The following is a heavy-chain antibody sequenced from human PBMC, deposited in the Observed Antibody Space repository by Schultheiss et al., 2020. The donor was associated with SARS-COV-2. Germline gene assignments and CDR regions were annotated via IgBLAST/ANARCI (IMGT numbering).Heavy chain of an antibody. CDR2: IYHSGST. Sequence: SETLSLTCTVSGGSISSYYWSWIRQPPGKGLEWIGSIYHSGSTYYNPSLKSRVTISVDTSKNQFSLKLSSVTAADTAVYYCARDGNYGRNWFDPWGQGTLVTVSS. D-gene: IGHD4-17*01. CDR1: GGSISSYY. V-gene: IGHV4-38-2*02. CDR3: ARDGNYGRNWFDP. J-gene: IGHJ5*02.